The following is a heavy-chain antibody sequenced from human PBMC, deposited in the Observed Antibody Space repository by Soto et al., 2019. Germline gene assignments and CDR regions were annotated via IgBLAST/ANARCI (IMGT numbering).Heavy chain of an antibody. J-gene: IGHJ6*02. CDR3: ARDLGVVVPVYGMDV. V-gene: IGHV3-30-3*01. CDR1: GFTFSSYA. Sequence: GGSLRLSCAASGFTFSSYAMHWVRQAPGKGLEWVAVISYDGGNKYYADSVKGRFTISRDNSKNTLYLQMNSLRAEDTAVYYCARDLGVVVPVYGMDVWGQGTTVTVSS. CDR2: ISYDGGNK. D-gene: IGHD2-2*01.